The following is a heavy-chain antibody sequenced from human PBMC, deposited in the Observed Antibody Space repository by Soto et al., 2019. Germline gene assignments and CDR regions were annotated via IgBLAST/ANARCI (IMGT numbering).Heavy chain of an antibody. CDR2: ISYDGSNK. CDR1: GFTFKNYA. Sequence: QVQLVESGGGVVQPGWSLRLSCAASGFTFKNYAMHWVRQAPGKGLEWVAVISYDGSNKYYADSVKGRFTISRDNSKNTLYLQMNSLRAEETAVYYCARTPRKQWLGYYCYYCGMDVWGQGSTVTVCS. V-gene: IGHV3-30*14. CDR3: ARTPRKQWLGYYCYYCGMDV. J-gene: IGHJ6*02. D-gene: IGHD6-19*01.